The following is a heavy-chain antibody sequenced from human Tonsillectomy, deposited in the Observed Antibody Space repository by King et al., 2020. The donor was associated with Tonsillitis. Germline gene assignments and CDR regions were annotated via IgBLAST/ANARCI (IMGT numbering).Heavy chain of an antibody. J-gene: IGHJ2*01. Sequence: VQLVESGGGLVQPGGSLRLSCAASGFTFSFSSMNWVRQAPGKGLEWVSYISSSGSTIYYADSVKGRFTIARDNGENSLYLQLNSLRSSDTAVYYCARGFEVVATRGGRIAYFDLWGRGTLVTVPS. CDR3: ARGFEVVATRGGRIAYFDL. D-gene: IGHD2-15*01. CDR1: GFTFSFSS. V-gene: IGHV3-48*01. CDR2: ISSSGSTI.